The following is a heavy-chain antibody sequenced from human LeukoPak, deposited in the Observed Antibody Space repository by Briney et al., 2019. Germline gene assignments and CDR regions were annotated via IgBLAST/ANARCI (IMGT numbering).Heavy chain of an antibody. CDR2: INHSGST. V-gene: IGHV4-34*01. D-gene: IGHD2-21*02. CDR3: ARLAYCGGDCYLNYFDY. CDR1: GGSFSGYY. Sequence: SETLSLTCAVYGGSFSGYYWSWIRQPPGKGLEWIGEINHSGSTNYNPSLKSRVTISVDTSKNQFSLKLSSVTAADTAVYYCARLAYCGGDCYLNYFDYWGQGTLVTVSS. J-gene: IGHJ4*02.